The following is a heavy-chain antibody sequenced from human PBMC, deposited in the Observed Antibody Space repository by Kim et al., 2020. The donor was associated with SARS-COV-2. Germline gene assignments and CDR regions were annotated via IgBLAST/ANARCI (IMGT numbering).Heavy chain of an antibody. Sequence: SETLSLTCTVSGGSISSYYWSWIRQPPGKGLEWIGYIYYSGSTNYNPSLKSRATISVDTSKNQFSLKLSSVTAADTAVYYCAREGEDSSGYYYGYWGQGTLVTVSS. CDR3: AREGEDSSGYYYGY. V-gene: IGHV4-59*01. CDR2: IYYSGST. CDR1: GGSISSYY. J-gene: IGHJ4*02. D-gene: IGHD3-22*01.